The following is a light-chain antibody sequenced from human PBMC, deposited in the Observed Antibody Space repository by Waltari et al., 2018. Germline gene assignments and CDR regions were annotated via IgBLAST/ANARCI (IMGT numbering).Light chain of an antibody. CDR3: SVWDDSLNGVI. J-gene: IGLJ2*01. Sequence: YPRVPLTAPKLLIYYNQPRPGWVPYRFSGSLSAPSASLAISGLQAEDEATYYCSVWDDSLNGVIFGGRTNLAVL. V-gene: IGLV1-44*01. CDR2: YNQ.